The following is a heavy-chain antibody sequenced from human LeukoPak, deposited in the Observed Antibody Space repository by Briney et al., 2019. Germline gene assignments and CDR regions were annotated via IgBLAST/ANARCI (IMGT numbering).Heavy chain of an antibody. CDR1: GYTFTGYY. CDR2: INPNSGGT. CDR3: ARGISVQFHMDV. V-gene: IGHV1-2*02. Sequence: ASVKVSCKASGYTFTGYYMHWVRQAPGQGLEWMGWINPNSGGTNYVQKLQGRVTMTTDTSTNTAYMELRSLRSDDTAVYYCARGISVQFHMDVWGKGTTVTVSS. J-gene: IGHJ6*03.